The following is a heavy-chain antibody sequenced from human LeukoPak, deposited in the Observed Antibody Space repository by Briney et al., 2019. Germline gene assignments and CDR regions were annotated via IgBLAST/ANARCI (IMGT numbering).Heavy chain of an antibody. Sequence: GGSLRLSCAASGFTFSDYYMSWLRQAPGKGLEWVSYISSSGSTIYYADSVKGRFTISRDNSKNTLYLQMNSLRAEDTAVYYCAKGLVVVPAAMLDYWGQGTLVTVSS. CDR1: GFTFSDYY. CDR2: ISSSGSTI. V-gene: IGHV3-11*04. CDR3: AKGLVVVPAAMLDY. J-gene: IGHJ4*02. D-gene: IGHD2-2*01.